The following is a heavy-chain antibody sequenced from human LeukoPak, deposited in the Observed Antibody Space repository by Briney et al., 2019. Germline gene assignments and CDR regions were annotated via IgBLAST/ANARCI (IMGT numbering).Heavy chain of an antibody. D-gene: IGHD3-22*01. CDR2: ISGYNGNT. V-gene: IGHV1-18*01. J-gene: IGHJ4*02. CDR1: GYTLTSYG. CDR3: ARDLGSNFYYALDY. Sequence: GASVKVSCKASGYTLTSYGISWVRQAPGQGLEWMGWISGYNGNTNYEQKVQGRVTMTTDTSTNTAYMELRSLRSDDTAVYHCARDLGSNFYYALDYWGQGTLVTVSS.